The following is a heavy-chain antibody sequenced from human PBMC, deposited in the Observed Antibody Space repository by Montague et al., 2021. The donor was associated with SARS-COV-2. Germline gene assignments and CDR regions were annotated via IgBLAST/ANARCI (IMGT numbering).Heavy chain of an antibody. Sequence: QSGAEVKQPGESLKISCKASGYTFSNYWVGWVRQMPGKGLEYMGIIDAGGSDTRYSPSFQGQVTISADKSITTAYLQWRSLKASDSATYFCARHGGKQLWYFSGLDVWGPGTTVTVSS. CDR2: IDAGGSDT. V-gene: IGHV5-51*01. CDR3: ARHGGKQLWYFSGLDV. D-gene: IGHD5-18*01. CDR1: GYTFSNYW. J-gene: IGHJ6*02.